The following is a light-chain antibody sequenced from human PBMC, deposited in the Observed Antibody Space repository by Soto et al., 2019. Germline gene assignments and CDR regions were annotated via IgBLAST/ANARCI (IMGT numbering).Light chain of an antibody. CDR1: SSDVGGYNY. CDR2: EVS. Sequence: QSVLSQPPSASGSPGQSVTISCTGTSSDVGGYNYVSWYQQHPGKAPKLMIYEVSKRPSGVPDRFSDSKSGNTASLTVSGLQPEDDSNYYCSSYAGSNNVVFGGGTKLTVL. J-gene: IGLJ2*01. CDR3: SSYAGSNNVV. V-gene: IGLV2-8*01.